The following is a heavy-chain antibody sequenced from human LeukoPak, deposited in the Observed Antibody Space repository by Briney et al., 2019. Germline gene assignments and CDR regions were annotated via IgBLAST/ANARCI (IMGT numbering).Heavy chain of an antibody. CDR2: ISSSSSYT. D-gene: IGHD6-13*01. CDR1: GVPFSDFY. CDR3: AAGTAADY. J-gene: IGHJ4*02. V-gene: IGHV3-11*03. Sequence: GGSLRLSCVVSGVPFSDFYMNWIRQAPGKGLEWISYISSSSSYTDYAESVKGRFTISRDNAKSALYLEMNDLRVEDTAVYYCAAGTAADYWGQGTLVIVSS.